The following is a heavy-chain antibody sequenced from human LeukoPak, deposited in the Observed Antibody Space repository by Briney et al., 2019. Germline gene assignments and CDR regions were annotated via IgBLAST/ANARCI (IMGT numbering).Heavy chain of an antibody. CDR2: VSGDGGVT. V-gene: IGHV3-64*04. D-gene: IGHD3-16*01. Sequence: PGGSLRLSCSASGFTFSSYAVHWVRQAPGKGLEFVSTVSGDGGVTYHADSVKGRFTISRDNSKNTLYLQMNSLRDEDTAVYYCAKGLRGDLPTASDYWGQGTLVTVSS. J-gene: IGHJ4*02. CDR1: GFTFSSYA. CDR3: AKGLRGDLPTASDY.